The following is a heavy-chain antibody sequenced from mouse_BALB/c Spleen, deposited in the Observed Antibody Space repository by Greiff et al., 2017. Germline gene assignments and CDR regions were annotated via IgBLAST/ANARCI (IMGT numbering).Heavy chain of an antibody. Sequence: EVKLMESGGGLVKPGGSLKLSCAASGFTFSSYAMSWVRQTPEKRLEWVASISSGGSTYYPDSVKGRFTISRDNARNILYLQMSSLRSEDTAMYYCARGLYYDYWYFDVWGAGTTVTVSS. J-gene: IGHJ1*01. D-gene: IGHD2-4*01. CDR3: ARGLYYDYWYFDV. CDR1: GFTFSSYA. CDR2: ISSGGST. V-gene: IGHV5-6-5*01.